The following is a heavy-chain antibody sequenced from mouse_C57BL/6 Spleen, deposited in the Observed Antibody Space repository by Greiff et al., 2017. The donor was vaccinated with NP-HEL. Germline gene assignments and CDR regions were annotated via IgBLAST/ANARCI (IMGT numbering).Heavy chain of an antibody. CDR2: IDPSDSYT. Sequence: VQLQQSGAELVMPGASVKLSCKASGYTFTSYWMHWVKQRPGQGLEWIGEIDPSDSYTNYNQKFKGKSTLTVDKSSSTAYMQLSSLTSEDSAVYYCARRGITTVVAAPYAMDYWGQGTSVTVSS. D-gene: IGHD1-1*01. CDR3: ARRGITTVVAAPYAMDY. V-gene: IGHV1-69*01. J-gene: IGHJ4*01. CDR1: GYTFTSYW.